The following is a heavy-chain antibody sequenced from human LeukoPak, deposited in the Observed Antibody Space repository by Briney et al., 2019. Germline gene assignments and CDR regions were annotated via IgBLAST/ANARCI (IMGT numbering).Heavy chain of an antibody. CDR2: IKQDGSEK. J-gene: IGHJ6*03. CDR3: ARDLPYSRSSDLFYYYYMDV. CDR1: GFTFSSYW. V-gene: IGHV3-7*03. Sequence: GGSLRLSCAASGFTFSSYWMSWVRQAPGKGLEWVANIKQDGSEKYYVDSVKGRFTISRDNAKNSLYLQMNSLRAEDTAVYYCARDLPYSRSSDLFYYYYMDVWGKGTTVTVSS. D-gene: IGHD6-6*01.